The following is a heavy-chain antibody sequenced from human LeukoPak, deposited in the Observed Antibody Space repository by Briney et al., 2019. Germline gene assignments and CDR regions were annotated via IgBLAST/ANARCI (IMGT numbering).Heavy chain of an antibody. CDR1: GFTFSNYA. D-gene: IGHD3-22*01. J-gene: IGHJ4*02. CDR3: AKDYYDSSGYFF. Sequence: GGSLRLSCAASGFTFSNYAMSWVRQAPGKGLEWVAFIRYDGNNKYYADSVKGRFIISRDNSRDTLYLQMNSLRAEDTAVYYCAKDYYDSSGYFFWGQGTLVTVSS. V-gene: IGHV3-30*02. CDR2: IRYDGNNK.